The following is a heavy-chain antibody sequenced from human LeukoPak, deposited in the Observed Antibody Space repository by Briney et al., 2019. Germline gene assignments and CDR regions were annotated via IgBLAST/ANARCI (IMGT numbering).Heavy chain of an antibody. V-gene: IGHV3-53*01. Sequence: GGSLRLSCAASDFSVSTNFMSWVRQAPGKGLEWVSVLYTVGTTYYADSVKGRFTISRDNSKNTLYLQMNSLRAEDTAVYYCAKGGIVHPFDIWGQGTMVTVSS. J-gene: IGHJ3*02. CDR1: DFSVSTNF. CDR2: LYTVGTT. D-gene: IGHD1-26*01. CDR3: AKGGIVHPFDI.